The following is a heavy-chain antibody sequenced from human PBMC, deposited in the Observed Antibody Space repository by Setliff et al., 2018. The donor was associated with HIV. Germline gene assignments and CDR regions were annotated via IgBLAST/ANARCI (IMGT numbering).Heavy chain of an antibody. Sequence: SVKVSCKASGGTFSSYAISWVRQAPGQGLEWMGGIIPILGIANYAQNFQGRVTITADESTSTAYMELSSLRSEDTAVYYCAGYDYGDYLRYWGQGTLVTVSS. J-gene: IGHJ4*02. D-gene: IGHD4-17*01. CDR1: GGTFSSYA. V-gene: IGHV1-69*10. CDR2: IIPILGIA. CDR3: AGYDYGDYLRY.